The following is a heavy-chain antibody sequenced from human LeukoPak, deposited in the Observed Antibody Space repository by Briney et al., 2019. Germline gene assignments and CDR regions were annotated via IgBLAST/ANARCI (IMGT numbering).Heavy chain of an antibody. CDR1: GGSFSGYY. CDR3: ARGARSITMIVVVKRGAFDI. D-gene: IGHD3-22*01. CDR2: INHSGST. J-gene: IGHJ3*02. V-gene: IGHV4-34*01. Sequence: SETLSLTCAVYGGSFSGYYWSWIRQPPGKGLEWIGEINHSGSTNYNPSLKSRVTISVDTSKNQFSLKLSSVTAADTAVYYCARGARSITMIVVVKRGAFDIWGQGTMVTVSS.